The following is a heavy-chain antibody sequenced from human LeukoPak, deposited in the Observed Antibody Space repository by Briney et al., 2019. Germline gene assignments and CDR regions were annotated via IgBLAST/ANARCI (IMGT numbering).Heavy chain of an antibody. CDR2: IIPIFGTA. D-gene: IGHD3-10*01. CDR3: ARALTYYYGSGSYFDY. Sequence: GASVKVSYKASGGTFSSYAISWVRQAPGQGLEWMGGIIPIFGTANYAQKFQGRVTITTDESTSTAYMELSSLRSENTAVYYCARALTYYYGSGSYFDYWGQGTLVTVSS. V-gene: IGHV1-69*05. J-gene: IGHJ4*02. CDR1: GGTFSSYA.